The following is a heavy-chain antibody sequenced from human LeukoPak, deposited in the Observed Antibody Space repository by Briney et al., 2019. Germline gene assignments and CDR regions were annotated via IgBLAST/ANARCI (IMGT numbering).Heavy chain of an antibody. CDR1: GYTFTSYD. CDR2: MNPNSGNT. V-gene: IGHV1-8*01. CDR3: ATSITMNIDAFDI. Sequence: ASVKVSCKASGYTFTSYDINWVRQATGQGLEWMGWMNPNSGNTGYAQKFRGRVTMTRNTSISTAYMELSSLRSEDTAVYYCATSITMNIDAFDIWGQGTMVTVSS. J-gene: IGHJ3*02. D-gene: IGHD3-22*01.